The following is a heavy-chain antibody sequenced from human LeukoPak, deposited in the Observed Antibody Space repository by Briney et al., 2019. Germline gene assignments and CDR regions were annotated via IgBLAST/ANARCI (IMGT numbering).Heavy chain of an antibody. J-gene: IGHJ4*02. CDR3: AKRGVVIRVILVGFHKEAYYFDS. CDR2: ISGSGGST. D-gene: IGHD3-22*01. CDR1: GITLSNYG. Sequence: GGSLRLSCAASGITLSNYGMSWVRQAPGKGLEWVAGISGSGGSTNYADSVKGRFTISRDSPKNTLYLQMNSLRAEDTAVYFCAKRGVVIRVILVGFHKEAYYFDSWGQGALVTVSS. V-gene: IGHV3-23*01.